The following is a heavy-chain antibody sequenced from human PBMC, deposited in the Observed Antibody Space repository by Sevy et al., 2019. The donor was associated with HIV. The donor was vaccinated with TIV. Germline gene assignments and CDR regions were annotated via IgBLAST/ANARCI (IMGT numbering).Heavy chain of an antibody. V-gene: IGHV1-24*01. CDR1: GYTLTEFA. CDR3: ATTKDYYETSGYPVHY. CDR2: FDPEDDET. Sequence: ASVKVSCKVSGYTLTEFAMHWVRQAPGKGLEWMGTFDPEDDETMYAQKFQGRLTLTEDTSTDTAYMELSSLRSEDTAVYYCATTKDYYETSGYPVHYWGQGTLVTVSS. D-gene: IGHD3-22*01. J-gene: IGHJ4*02.